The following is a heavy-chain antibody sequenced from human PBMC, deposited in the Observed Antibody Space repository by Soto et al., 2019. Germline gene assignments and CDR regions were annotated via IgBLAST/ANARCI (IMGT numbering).Heavy chain of an antibody. CDR2: IYYSGST. J-gene: IGHJ4*02. CDR3: ARGPGGFFDF. CDR1: GGFVSSGSYY. V-gene: IGHV4-61*01. D-gene: IGHD1-26*01. Sequence: SETLSLTCTVSGGFVSSGSYYWSWIRQPPGKGLEWIGYIYYSGSTNYNPSLKSRVTISVDTSKNQFSLKVTSVTAADTAVYYCARGPGGFFDFWGQGTLVTVSS.